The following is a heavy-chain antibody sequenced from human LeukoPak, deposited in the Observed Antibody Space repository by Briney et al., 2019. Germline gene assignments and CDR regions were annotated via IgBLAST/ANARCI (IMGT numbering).Heavy chain of an antibody. CDR1: GFTFSSYS. CDR2: IKSKTDGGTT. V-gene: IGHV3-15*01. CDR3: TTDTRPVPLRGSHSGYFDY. Sequence: PGGSLRLSCAASGFTFSSYSMSWVRQAPGKGLEWVGRIKSKTDGGTTDYAAPVKGRFTISRDDSKNTLYLQMNSLKTEDTAVYYCTTDTRPVPLRGSHSGYFDYWGQGTLVTVSS. D-gene: IGHD1-26*01. J-gene: IGHJ4*02.